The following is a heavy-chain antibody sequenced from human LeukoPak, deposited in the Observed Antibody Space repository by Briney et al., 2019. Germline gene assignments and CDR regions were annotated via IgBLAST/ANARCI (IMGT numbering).Heavy chain of an antibody. CDR1: GYNFTTYG. Sequence: ASVKVSCKASGYNFTTYGLNWVRQAPGQGLVWMGWMSTYNGNTHSPQKFQDRVTMTTDTSTSTAYMELRSLRSDDTAVYYCARERGRGFDRWGQGTLVTVSS. D-gene: IGHD3-16*01. J-gene: IGHJ5*02. CDR2: MSTYNGNT. CDR3: ARERGRGFDR. V-gene: IGHV1-18*01.